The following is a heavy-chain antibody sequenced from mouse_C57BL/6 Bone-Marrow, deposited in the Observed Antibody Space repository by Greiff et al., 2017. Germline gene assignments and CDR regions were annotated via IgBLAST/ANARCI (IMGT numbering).Heavy chain of an antibody. Sequence: EVHLVESGAELVRPGASVKLSCTASGFNIKDDYMHWVKQRPEQGLEWIGWIDPANGDTEYASKFQGKATITADTSSNTAYLQLSSLTSEDTAVYYCTTPATYYFDYWGQGTTLTVSS. CDR3: TTPATYYFDY. CDR2: IDPANGDT. CDR1: GFNIKDDY. V-gene: IGHV14-4*01. J-gene: IGHJ2*01. D-gene: IGHD1-1*01.